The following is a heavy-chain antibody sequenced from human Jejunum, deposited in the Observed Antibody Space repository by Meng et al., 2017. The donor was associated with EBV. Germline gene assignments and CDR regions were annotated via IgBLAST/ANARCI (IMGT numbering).Heavy chain of an antibody. CDR3: ARVVDYYERSGYPDF. V-gene: IGHV4-61*01. D-gene: IGHD3-22*01. Sequence: QVMLQRSSPGRVQPLWTLYLPCTVSCGSSRTSSYYWSWIRQSPGKGLEWIVYIYYSGNTNYNPSLKSRATITVDTSKNQFSLKLSSVTAADTAVYYCARVVDYYERSGYPDFWGQGTLVTVSS. J-gene: IGHJ4*02. CDR1: CGSSRTSSYY. CDR2: IYYSGNT.